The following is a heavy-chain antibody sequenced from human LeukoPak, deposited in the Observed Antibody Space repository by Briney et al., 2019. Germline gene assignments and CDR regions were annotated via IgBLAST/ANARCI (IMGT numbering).Heavy chain of an antibody. Sequence: PGGSLRLSCVASGFTFSSYAMHWVRQAPGKGLEWVAVISYDGSNKYYADSVKGRFTISRDNAKDSLHLQMNSLRDEDTAVYYCVRDKDWAFDVWGQGIMVTVSS. CDR3: VRDKDWAFDV. V-gene: IGHV3-30-3*01. CDR2: ISYDGSNK. J-gene: IGHJ3*01. CDR1: GFTFSSYA. D-gene: IGHD2-21*01.